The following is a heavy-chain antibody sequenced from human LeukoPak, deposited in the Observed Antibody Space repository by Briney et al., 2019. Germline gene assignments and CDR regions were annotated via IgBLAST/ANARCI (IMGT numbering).Heavy chain of an antibody. Sequence: SETLSLTCTVSGGSISSSSYYWGWIRQPPGKGLEWIGSIYYSGSTYYNPSLKSRVTISVDTSKNQFSLKLSSVTAADTAVYYCARQVIGGCYNQWGQGTLVTVSS. J-gene: IGHJ4*02. V-gene: IGHV4-39*01. CDR2: IYYSGST. CDR1: GGSISSSSYY. CDR3: ARQVIGGCYNQ. D-gene: IGHD2-2*02.